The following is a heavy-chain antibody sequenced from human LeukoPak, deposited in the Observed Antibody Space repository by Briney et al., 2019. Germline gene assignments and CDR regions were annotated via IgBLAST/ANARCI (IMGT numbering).Heavy chain of an antibody. Sequence: QSGGSLRLSCAASGFTLSSYWMTWVRQAPGKGLEWVANIKQDGSEKYYVDSVKGRFTISRDNAKNSLYLQMNSLRVEDTAVYYCARDATVTTVGATLYWGQGTLVTVSS. D-gene: IGHD4-17*01. J-gene: IGHJ4*02. CDR2: IKQDGSEK. CDR3: ARDATVTTVGATLY. V-gene: IGHV3-7*03. CDR1: GFTLSSYW.